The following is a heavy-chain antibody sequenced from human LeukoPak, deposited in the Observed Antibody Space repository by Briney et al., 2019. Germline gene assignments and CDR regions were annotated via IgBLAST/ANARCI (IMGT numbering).Heavy chain of an antibody. J-gene: IGHJ4*02. V-gene: IGHV4-59*08. CDR1: GGSISGYY. CDR2: ITYSGSA. Sequence: SETLSLTYTVSGGSISGYYWSWIRQPPGQGLEWFGFITYSGSANYNPALKSRLSISLDTSKNQFSLNLYSLTAADTAVYYCARHGSDWSFDYWGQGTLITVSS. D-gene: IGHD6-19*01. CDR3: ARHGSDWSFDY.